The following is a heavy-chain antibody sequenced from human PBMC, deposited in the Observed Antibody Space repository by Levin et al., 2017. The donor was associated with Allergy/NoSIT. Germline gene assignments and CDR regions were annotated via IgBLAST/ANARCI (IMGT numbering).Heavy chain of an antibody. J-gene: IGHJ4*02. CDR1: GFTFSSNW. D-gene: IGHD3-22*01. CDR3: ASSLVDSSGY. Sequence: GGSLRLSCAASGFTFSSNWMHWVRQAPGKGLVWVSRISSDGSTTDYADSVKGRFTISRDNAKNTLYLQMNSLRAEDTALYYCASSLVDSSGYWGQGTLVTVSS. CDR2: ISSDGSTT. V-gene: IGHV3-74*01.